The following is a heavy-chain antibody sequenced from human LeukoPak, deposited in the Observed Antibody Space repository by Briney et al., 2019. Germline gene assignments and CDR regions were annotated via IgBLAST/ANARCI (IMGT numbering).Heavy chain of an antibody. V-gene: IGHV3-7*01. D-gene: IGHD5-18*01. CDR3: ARTGYSYGPHYYYYYMDV. CDR2: IKQDGSEK. CDR1: GFTFSSCW. Sequence: PGGSLRLSCAASGFTFSSCWMSCVRQAPGKGRECVANIKQDGSEKYYVASVKGRFTISRDNTKNSLYLQMNSLRAEDTAVYHCARTGYSYGPHYYYYYMDVWGKGTTVTVSS. J-gene: IGHJ6*03.